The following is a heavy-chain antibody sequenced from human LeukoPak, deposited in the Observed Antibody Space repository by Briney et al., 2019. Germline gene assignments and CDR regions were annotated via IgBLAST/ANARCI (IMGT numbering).Heavy chain of an antibody. CDR3: ARDFPYRPYGMDV. V-gene: IGHV4-39*07. J-gene: IGHJ6*02. CDR2: IYHSGST. CDR1: GGSISSSSYY. D-gene: IGHD1-14*01. Sequence: SETLSLTCTVSGGSISSSSYYWGWIRQPPGKGLEWIGSIYHSGSTYYNPSLKSRVTISVDRSKNQFSLKLSSVTAADTAVYYCARDFPYRPYGMDVWGQGTTVTVSS.